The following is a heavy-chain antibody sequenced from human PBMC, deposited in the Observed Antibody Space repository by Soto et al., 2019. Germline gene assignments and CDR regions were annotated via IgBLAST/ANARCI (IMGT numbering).Heavy chain of an antibody. CDR3: ARGGSLYWYFDL. J-gene: IGHJ2*01. CDR1: GYTFTRYS. CDR2: FNAGNGNT. Sequence: ASVKVSCKASGYTFTRYSMHWVRQAPGQSLEWMGWFNAGNGNTKYSQKFQGRVTITRDTSASTAYMELSSLRSEDTAVYYCARGGSLYWYFDLWGRGTLVTVS. D-gene: IGHD1-26*01. V-gene: IGHV1-3*01.